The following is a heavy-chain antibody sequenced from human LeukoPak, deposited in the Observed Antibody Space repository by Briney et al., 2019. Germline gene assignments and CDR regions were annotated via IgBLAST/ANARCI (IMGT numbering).Heavy chain of an antibody. Sequence: SETLSLPCIVSSGSINNHYWSWIRQPPGKGLEWIGYTYNSWNTNYNPSLQSRVTISMDASRKQFSLNLTSVTAADTAVYYCARDQIGYGLDYWGQGTLVTVSS. CDR2: TYNSWNT. V-gene: IGHV4-59*11. CDR3: ARDQIGYGLDY. CDR1: SGSINNHY. D-gene: IGHD5-18*01. J-gene: IGHJ4*02.